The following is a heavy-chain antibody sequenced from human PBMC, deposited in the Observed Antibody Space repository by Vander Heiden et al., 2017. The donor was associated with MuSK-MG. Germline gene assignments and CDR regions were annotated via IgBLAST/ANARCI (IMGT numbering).Heavy chain of an antibody. CDR2: IKQDGSEK. J-gene: IGHJ6*03. CDR1: GFTFSSYW. Sequence: EVRLVESGGGLVQPGGSLRLSCAASGFTFSSYWMSWVLQAPGKGLEWVANIKQDGSEKYYVDSVKGRFTISRDNAKNSLYLQMNSLRAEDTAVYYCARDLSHYDFWSGYFGYYYYMDVWGKGTTVTVSS. V-gene: IGHV3-7*01. CDR3: ARDLSHYDFWSGYFGYYYYMDV. D-gene: IGHD3-3*01.